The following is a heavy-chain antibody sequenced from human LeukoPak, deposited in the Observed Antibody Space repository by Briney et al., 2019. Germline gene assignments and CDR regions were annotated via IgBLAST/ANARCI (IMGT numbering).Heavy chain of an antibody. CDR3: ARGSGLLPGDCSSTSCQLYYYGMDV. CDR1: GFTFSSYW. Sequence: PGRSLRLSCAASGFTFSSYWMHWVRQAPGKGLVWVSRINSDGSSTSYADSVKGRFTISRDNAKNTLYLQMNSLRAEDTAVYYCARGSGLLPGDCSSTSCQLYYYGMDVWGKGTTVTVSS. CDR2: INSDGSST. D-gene: IGHD2-2*01. J-gene: IGHJ6*04. V-gene: IGHV3-74*01.